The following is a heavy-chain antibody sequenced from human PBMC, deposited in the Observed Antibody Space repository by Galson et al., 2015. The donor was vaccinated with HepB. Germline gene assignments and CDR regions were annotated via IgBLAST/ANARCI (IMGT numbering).Heavy chain of an antibody. D-gene: IGHD1-26*01. Sequence: SETLSLTCTVSGGSISSGDYYWSWIRQPPGKGLEWIGYIYYSGSTNYNPSLKSRVTISVDTSKNQFSLKLSSVAAADTAVYYCARHGRIVGARLAFDIWGQGTMVTVSS. CDR2: IYYSGST. V-gene: IGHV4-61*08. CDR1: GGSISSGDYY. CDR3: ARHGRIVGARLAFDI. J-gene: IGHJ3*02.